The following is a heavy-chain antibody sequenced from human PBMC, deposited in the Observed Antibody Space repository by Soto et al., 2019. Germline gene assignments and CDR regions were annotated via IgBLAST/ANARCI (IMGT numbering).Heavy chain of an antibody. Sequence: QVQLVQSGAEVKKPGASVKVSCKASGYTFTSYDINWVRQATGQGLEWMGWMNPNSGNTGYAQKFQDRVTXXXXXXXXXXXXXXXXXXSEDTAVYYCARERSAGTGWFDPWGQGTLVTVSS. D-gene: IGHD6-13*01. J-gene: IGHJ5*02. CDR3: ARERSAGTGWFDP. CDR2: MNPNSGNT. CDR1: GYTFTSYD. V-gene: IGHV1-8*01.